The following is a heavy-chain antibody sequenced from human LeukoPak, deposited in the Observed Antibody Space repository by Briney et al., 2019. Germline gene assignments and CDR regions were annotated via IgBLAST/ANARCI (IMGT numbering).Heavy chain of an antibody. V-gene: IGHV3-21*01. CDR3: SSGQCSGDNCYSLFDY. Sequence: GGSLRLSCAASGFTFSSYTMAWVRQAPGKGLEWVSSISSSSDYIFYADSVKGRFTISRDNAQNSLYLQMNSLRVEDTAVYYCSSGQCSGDNCYSLFDYWGQGTLVSVSS. CDR2: ISSSSDYI. J-gene: IGHJ4*02. D-gene: IGHD2-15*01. CDR1: GFTFSSYT.